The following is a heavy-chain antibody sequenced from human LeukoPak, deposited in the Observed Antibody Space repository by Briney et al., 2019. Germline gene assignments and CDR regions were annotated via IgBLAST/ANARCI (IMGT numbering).Heavy chain of an antibody. CDR1: GFAFSSSS. CDR3: ARTFDY. V-gene: IGHV3-48*04. J-gene: IGHJ4*02. CDR2: ISSDSNTI. Sequence: GGSLRLSCAASGFAFSSSSMNWVRQAPGKGLEWVSYISSDSNTIYYADSVKGRFTISRDNAKNALYLQMNSLRAEDTAVYYCARTFDYWGQGTLVTVSS.